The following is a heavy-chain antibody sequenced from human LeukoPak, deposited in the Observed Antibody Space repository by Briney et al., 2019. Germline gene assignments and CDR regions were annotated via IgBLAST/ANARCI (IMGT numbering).Heavy chain of an antibody. CDR1: GYTFTSYY. CDR3: ERRPERWPQNHRTLDN. V-gene: IGHV1-46*01. CDR2: INPSGGST. D-gene: IGHD5-24*01. Sequence: ASVKVSCKASGYTFTSYYMHWVRQAPGQGLEWMGIINPSGGSTSYAQKFQGRVTMTRDTSTSTVYMELSSLRSEDTAVYYCERRPERWPQNHRTLDNWGQGTLVTVSS. J-gene: IGHJ4*02.